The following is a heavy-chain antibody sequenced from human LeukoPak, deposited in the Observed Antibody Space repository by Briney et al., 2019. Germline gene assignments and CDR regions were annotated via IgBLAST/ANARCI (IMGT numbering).Heavy chain of an antibody. D-gene: IGHD6-13*01. J-gene: IGHJ4*02. V-gene: IGHV3-30*18. Sequence: GRSLRLSCVGSGFSFSSYGMHWVRQAPGKGLEGVAVISDDASHKYYADSVKGRFTISRDNSKNTLYLLMDSLRLEDTAVFYCAKNREGYSKLDWGQGTLVTVSS. CDR3: AKNREGYSKLD. CDR2: ISDDASHK. CDR1: GFSFSSYG.